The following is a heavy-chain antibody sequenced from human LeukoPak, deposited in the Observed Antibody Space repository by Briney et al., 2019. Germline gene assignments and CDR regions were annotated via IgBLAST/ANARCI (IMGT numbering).Heavy chain of an antibody. J-gene: IGHJ4*02. CDR2: IYYSGST. V-gene: IGHV4-59*08. CDR3: ARLVNDSGGYYVLCFNY. D-gene: IGHD3-22*01. Sequence: PSEPLSLPCPVSGGSITSYYWSWIRPPPGKGLEWIGYIYYSGSTNYNPSLKSRVTISLDTSQNQFSLQLSSVTAAHPPLYYCARLVNDSGGYYVLCFNYGGQGTLGTVS. CDR1: GGSITSYY.